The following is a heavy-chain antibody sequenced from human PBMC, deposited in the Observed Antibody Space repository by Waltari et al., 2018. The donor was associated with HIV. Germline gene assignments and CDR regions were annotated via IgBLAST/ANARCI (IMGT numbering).Heavy chain of an antibody. D-gene: IGHD3-22*01. CDR2: IIPLFGEA. Sequence: QVQLVQSGAEVKKPGSSVKVSCKASGGTVSSSAIRWVRQAPGQGLEWVGAIIPLFGEANYAQKFQGKLTITADESTSTAYMELSSLRSEDTAVYYCARVPDRSGYQRYAMDVWGQGTTVTVS. CDR1: GGTVSSSA. J-gene: IGHJ6*02. V-gene: IGHV1-69*01. CDR3: ARVPDRSGYQRYAMDV.